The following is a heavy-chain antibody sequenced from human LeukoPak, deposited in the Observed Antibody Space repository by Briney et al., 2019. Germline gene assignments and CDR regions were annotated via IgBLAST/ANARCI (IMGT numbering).Heavy chain of an antibody. CDR3: ARTSGYSYGNFDY. CDR1: GGSISSGSYY. Sequence: MPSRTLSLTCTVSGGSISSGSYYWSWIRQPAGKGLEWIGRIYTSGSTNYNPSLKSRVTISVDTSKNQFSLKLSSVTAADTAVYYCARTSGYSYGNFDYWGQGTLVTVSS. V-gene: IGHV4-61*02. J-gene: IGHJ4*02. D-gene: IGHD5-18*01. CDR2: IYTSGST.